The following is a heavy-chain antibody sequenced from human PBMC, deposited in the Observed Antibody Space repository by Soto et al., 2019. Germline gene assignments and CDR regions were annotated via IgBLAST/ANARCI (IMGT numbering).Heavy chain of an antibody. CDR3: ARGGGTILAPLP. J-gene: IGHJ5*02. D-gene: IGHD3-3*01. CDR1: GYTFTGYF. V-gene: IGHV1-2*02. CDR2: INPNSGAT. Sequence: ASVKVSCKASGYTFTGYFIHWVRQAPGQGHEWMGWINPNSGATKYAQKFQGRVTMTRDTSISTAYMELTLLRSDDTAIYYCARGGGTILAPLPWGEGTLVTVSS.